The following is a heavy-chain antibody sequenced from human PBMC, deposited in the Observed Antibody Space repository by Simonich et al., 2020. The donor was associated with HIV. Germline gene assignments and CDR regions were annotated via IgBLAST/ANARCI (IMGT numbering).Heavy chain of an antibody. D-gene: IGHD2-2*01. CDR3: ARGYCSRTSCMGGDTFDI. CDR2: INHFGST. J-gene: IGHJ3*02. CDR1: GGSFSGYY. Sequence: QVRLQQWGAGLLKPSETLSLTCAVYGGSFSGYYWSWIRQSPGKGLEWIVEINHFGSTNYNPSLKGRVTISLDTSKNQFSLKLISVTAADTAVFYCARGYCSRTSCMGGDTFDIWGQGTVVTVS. V-gene: IGHV4-34*01.